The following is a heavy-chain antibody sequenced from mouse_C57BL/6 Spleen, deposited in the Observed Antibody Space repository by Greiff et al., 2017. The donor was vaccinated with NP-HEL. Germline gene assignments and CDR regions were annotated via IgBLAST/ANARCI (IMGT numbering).Heavy chain of an antibody. J-gene: IGHJ4*01. Sequence: QVQLKESGPGLVAPSQSLSITCTVSGFSLTSYGVHWVRQPPGKGLEWLVVIWSDGSTTYNSALKSRLSISKDNSKSQVFLKMNSLQTDDTAMYYCARHYYDYDGYYAMDYWGQGTSVTVSS. D-gene: IGHD2-4*01. V-gene: IGHV2-6-1*01. CDR2: IWSDGST. CDR3: ARHYYDYDGYYAMDY. CDR1: GFSLTSYG.